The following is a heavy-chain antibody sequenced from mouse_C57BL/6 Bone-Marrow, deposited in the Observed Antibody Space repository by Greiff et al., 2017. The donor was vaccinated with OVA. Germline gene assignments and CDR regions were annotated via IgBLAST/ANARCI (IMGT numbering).Heavy chain of an antibody. CDR1: GYTFTDYY. Sequence: VQLQQSGPELVKPGASVKISCKASGYTFTDYYMNWVKQSHGKSLEWIGDINPNNGGTSYNQKFKGKAPFTVDKSSSTAYMEHHSLTSEDSAIYYWARSHRAYWGQGTLVTGSA. CDR2: INPNNGGT. J-gene: IGHJ3*01. CDR3: ARSHRAY. V-gene: IGHV1-26*01.